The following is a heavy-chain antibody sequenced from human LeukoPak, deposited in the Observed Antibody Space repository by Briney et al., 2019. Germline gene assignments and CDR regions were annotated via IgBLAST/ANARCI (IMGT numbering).Heavy chain of an antibody. CDR2: INTITGNP. J-gene: IGHJ4*02. D-gene: IGHD3-10*01. V-gene: IGHV7-4-1*02. CDR1: GYTFTNFA. Sequence: GASVKVSCKASGYTFTNFAINWVRQAPGQGPEWMGWINTITGNPTYAQGFTGRFVFSLDTSVSTAYLQISSLKAEDTAVYYCARTLYYYGSGSYQPPYYWGQGTLVTVSS. CDR3: ARTLYYYGSGSYQPPYY.